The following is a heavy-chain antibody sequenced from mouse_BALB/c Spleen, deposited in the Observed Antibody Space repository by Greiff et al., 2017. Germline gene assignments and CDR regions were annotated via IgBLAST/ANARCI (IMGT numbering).Heavy chain of an antibody. CDR3: ARLGLYYYGSTLYAMDY. CDR1: GYTFTDYN. J-gene: IGHJ4*01. D-gene: IGHD1-1*01. V-gene: IGHV1-18*01. Sequence: VQLQQSGPELVKPGASVKIPCKASGYTFTDYNMDWVKQSHGKSLEWIGDINPNNGGTIYNQKFKGKATLTVDKSSSTAYMELRSLTSEDTAVYYCARLGLYYYGSTLYAMDYWGQGTSVTVSS. CDR2: INPNNGGT.